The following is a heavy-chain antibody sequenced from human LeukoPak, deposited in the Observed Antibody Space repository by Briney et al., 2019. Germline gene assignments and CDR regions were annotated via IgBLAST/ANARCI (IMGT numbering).Heavy chain of an antibody. D-gene: IGHD5-18*01. J-gene: IGHJ4*02. V-gene: IGHV3-30*04. Sequence: GGSLRLSCAASGFTFSSYAMHWVRQAPGKGLEWVAVISYDGSNKYYADSVKGRFTISRDNSKNTLYLQMNSLRAEDTAVYYCARESFIQLWAHFDYWGQGTLVTVSS. CDR3: ARESFIQLWAHFDY. CDR1: GFTFSSYA. CDR2: ISYDGSNK.